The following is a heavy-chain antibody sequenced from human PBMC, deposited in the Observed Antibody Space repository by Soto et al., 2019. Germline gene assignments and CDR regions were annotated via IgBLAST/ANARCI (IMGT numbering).Heavy chain of an antibody. J-gene: IGHJ4*02. Sequence: GGSLRLSCEASGFTFSNYWMSWIRQAPGKGLEWVANIRQDGGEKYLVDSVKGRFTISRDNAKNSLYLQMNSLRAEDTAVYYCARIYCGGDCYSPYFDYWGQGTLVTVSS. CDR1: GFTFSNYW. V-gene: IGHV3-7*01. CDR3: ARIYCGGDCYSPYFDY. D-gene: IGHD2-21*02. CDR2: IRQDGGEK.